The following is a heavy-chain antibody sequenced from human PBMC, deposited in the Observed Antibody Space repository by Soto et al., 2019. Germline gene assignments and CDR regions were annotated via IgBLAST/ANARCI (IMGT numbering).Heavy chain of an antibody. CDR3: ARDFDERAAFDI. CDR1: GLTFSSYG. V-gene: IGHV3-33*01. Sequence: QVPLVESGGGVVQPGRSLRLSFAASGLTFSSYGMHWVRQAPGKGLEWVAVIWYDGSNKYYADSVKGRFTISRDNSKNTLYLQMNSLRAEDTAVYYCARDFDERAAFDIWGPGTMVTVSS. D-gene: IGHD3-9*01. CDR2: IWYDGSNK. J-gene: IGHJ3*02.